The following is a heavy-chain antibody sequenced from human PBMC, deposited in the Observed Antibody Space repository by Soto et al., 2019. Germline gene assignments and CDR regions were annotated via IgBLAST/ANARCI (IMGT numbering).Heavy chain of an antibody. CDR2: IVPIFGKP. CDR3: ARGKDGSDYYFDS. Sequence: QVQLVQSGAEVTKPGSSVKVSCKASGDTFSDYTISWVRQAPGQGLEWMGGIVPIFGKPTYTQKFQGRVTITADESTTTAYMELSSLRSEDTATYYCARGKDGSDYYFDSWGQGTLVIVSS. J-gene: IGHJ4*02. CDR1: GDTFSDYT. D-gene: IGHD3-22*01. V-gene: IGHV1-69*01.